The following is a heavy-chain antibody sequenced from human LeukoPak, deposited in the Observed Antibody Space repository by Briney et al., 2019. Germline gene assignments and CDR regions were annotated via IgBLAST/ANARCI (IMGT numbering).Heavy chain of an antibody. J-gene: IGHJ4*02. CDR3: ARIEWYYYDSSGLGPFDY. Sequence: PSETLSLTCTVSGGSISSYYWSWIRQPPGKGLEWIGYIYYSGSTNYNPSLKSRVTISVDTSKNQFSLKLSSVTAADTAVYYCARIEWYYYDSSGLGPFDYWGQGTLVTVSS. CDR2: IYYSGST. CDR1: GGSISSYY. V-gene: IGHV4-59*01. D-gene: IGHD3-22*01.